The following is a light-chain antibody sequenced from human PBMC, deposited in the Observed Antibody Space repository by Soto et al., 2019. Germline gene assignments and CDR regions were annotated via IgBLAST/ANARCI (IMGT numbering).Light chain of an antibody. CDR1: SSDVGGYNY. V-gene: IGLV2-14*01. Sequence: QSVLTQPASVSGSPGQSITISCTGTSSDVGGYNYVSWYQQHPGKAPKLMIYDVSNRPSGVSNRFSGSKSGNTASLTISRLQAEDEADYYCSSYTSSSTFYVFGTGTKVTVL. CDR3: SSYTSSSTFYV. CDR2: DVS. J-gene: IGLJ1*01.